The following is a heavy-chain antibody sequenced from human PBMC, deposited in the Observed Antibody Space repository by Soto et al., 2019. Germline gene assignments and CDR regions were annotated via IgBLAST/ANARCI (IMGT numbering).Heavy chain of an antibody. CDR3: AKVRVMDYHHGMDV. Sequence: EVQLVESGGGLVQPGRSLRLSCAASGFTFDDYAMHWVRQAPGKGLEWVSGISWNSGSIGYADSVKGRFTISRDNAKNSLYLQMNRLRTEDTALYYCAKVRVMDYHHGMDVWGQGTTVTVSS. CDR1: GFTFDDYA. D-gene: IGHD3-16*01. J-gene: IGHJ6*02. V-gene: IGHV3-9*01. CDR2: ISWNSGSI.